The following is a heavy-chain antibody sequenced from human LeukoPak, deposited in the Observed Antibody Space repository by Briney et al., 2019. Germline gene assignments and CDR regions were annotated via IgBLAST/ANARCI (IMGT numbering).Heavy chain of an antibody. V-gene: IGHV1-46*01. J-gene: IGHJ4*02. D-gene: IGHD5-24*01. Sequence: ASVKVSCKASGYSFITYYIHWVRQAPGQGLEWMGMIDPSSDTTNYAQKFQGRISMTRDTSTSTVYVDLSRLTSEDTAMYYCARPRSLQPKSPFDCWGQGTLVTVSS. CDR3: ARPRSLQPKSPFDC. CDR2: IDPSSDTT. CDR1: GYSFITYY.